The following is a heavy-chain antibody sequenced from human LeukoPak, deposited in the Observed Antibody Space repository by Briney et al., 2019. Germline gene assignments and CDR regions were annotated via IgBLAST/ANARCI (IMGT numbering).Heavy chain of an antibody. V-gene: IGHV3-23*01. D-gene: IGHD2-8*01. CDR3: AKGFGQCTHALLFDS. CDR1: GFTFSSYA. CDR2: IGASGGST. J-gene: IGHJ5*02. Sequence: GGSLRLPCAASGFTFSSYAMSWVSQAPGKGLEGVSVIGASGGSTYYADSVKGRFTISRHNSKGTLYLQMNSLRTEDSAVSHCAKGFGQCTHALLFDSWGRGTLVTVSS.